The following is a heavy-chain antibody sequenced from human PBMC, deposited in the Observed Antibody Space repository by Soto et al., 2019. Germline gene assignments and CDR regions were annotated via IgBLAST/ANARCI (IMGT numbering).Heavy chain of an antibody. Sequence: GGSLRLSCAASGFTFSSYAMRWVRQAPGKGLEWVAAISGSGGSTYYADSVKGRFTISRDNSKNTLYLQMNSLRAEDTVVYYGAEGSAARHSDIDNWGQGTLVTVSS. J-gene: IGHJ4*02. D-gene: IGHD6-6*01. CDR1: GFTFSSYA. CDR2: ISGSGGST. CDR3: AEGSAARHSDIDN. V-gene: IGHV3-23*01.